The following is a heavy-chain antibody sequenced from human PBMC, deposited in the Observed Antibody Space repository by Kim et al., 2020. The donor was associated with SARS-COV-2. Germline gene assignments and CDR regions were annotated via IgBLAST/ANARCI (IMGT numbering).Heavy chain of an antibody. CDR2: ISAYNGNT. D-gene: IGHD1-26*01. V-gene: IGHV1-18*01. CDR3: ARTPGVGATTDWFDP. J-gene: IGHJ5*02. CDR1: GYTFTSYG. Sequence: ASVKVSCKASGYTFTSYGISWVRQAPGQGLEWMGWISAYNGNTNYAQKLQGRVTMTTDTSTSTAYMELRSLRSDDTAVYYCARTPGVGATTDWFDPWGQGTLVTVSS.